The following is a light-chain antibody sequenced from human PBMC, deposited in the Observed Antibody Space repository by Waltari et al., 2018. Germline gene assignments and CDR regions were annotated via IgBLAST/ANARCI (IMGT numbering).Light chain of an antibody. J-gene: IGLJ3*02. CDR3: NSYAGNNNWV. CDR2: AGS. Sequence: QSALTQPPSASGSPGQSVTISCPGTSSDVGGYNYVSWYQQYPGKAPKLIISAGSKRASGGPVRFAGSKSGNTASLTVSGLQAEDEADYYCNSYAGNNNWVFGGGTKLTVL. V-gene: IGLV2-8*01. CDR1: SSDVGGYNY.